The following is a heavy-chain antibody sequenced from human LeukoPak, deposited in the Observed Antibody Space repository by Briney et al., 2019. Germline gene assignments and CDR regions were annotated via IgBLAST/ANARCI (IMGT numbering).Heavy chain of an antibody. V-gene: IGHV4-59*08. CDR1: GGSISSYY. CDR3: ARGHSLVAVTDY. J-gene: IGHJ4*02. CDR2: IYYSGST. D-gene: IGHD2-15*01. Sequence: SETLSLTCTVSGGSISSYYWSWIRQPPGKGLEWIGYIYYSGSTNYNPSLKSRVTISVDTSKNQFSLKLSSVTAADTAVYYCARGHSLVAVTDYWGQGTLVTVSS.